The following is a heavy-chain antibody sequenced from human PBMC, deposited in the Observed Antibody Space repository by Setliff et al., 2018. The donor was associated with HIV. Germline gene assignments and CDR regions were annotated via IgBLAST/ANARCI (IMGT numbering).Heavy chain of an antibody. D-gene: IGHD6-19*01. V-gene: IGHV4-31*03. CDR3: ARVPPRIAVAGLYMDV. CDR1: GGSISSGGFY. J-gene: IGHJ6*03. Sequence: PSETLSLTCTVTGGSISSGGFYWTWIRQHPGKGLEWIGYIYNTGSTYYNPSLKSRVTMSVDTSKNQFSLKLSSVTAADTAVYYCARVPPRIAVAGLYMDVWGKGTTVTVSS. CDR2: IYNTGST.